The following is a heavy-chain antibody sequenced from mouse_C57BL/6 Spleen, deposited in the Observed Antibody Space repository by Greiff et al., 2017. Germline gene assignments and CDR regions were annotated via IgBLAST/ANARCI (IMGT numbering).Heavy chain of an antibody. J-gene: IGHJ2*01. D-gene: IGHD1-1*01. CDR1: GYTFTSYW. CDR2: IDPSDSYT. Sequence: QVQLQQPGAELVRPGTSVKLSCKASGYTFTSYWMHWVKQRPGQGLEWIGVIDPSDSYTNYNQKFKGKATLTVDTSSSTAYMQLSSLTSEDSAIYYCARMDFYYYGSSYSYFDYWGQGTTLTVSS. V-gene: IGHV1-59*01. CDR3: ARMDFYYYGSSYSYFDY.